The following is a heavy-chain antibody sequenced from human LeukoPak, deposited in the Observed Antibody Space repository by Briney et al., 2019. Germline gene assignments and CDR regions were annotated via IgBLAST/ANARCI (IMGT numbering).Heavy chain of an antibody. J-gene: IGHJ5*01. CDR3: ARHSPRRIAVDSTTWRFDA. V-gene: IGHV4-59*08. CDR2: ICYSGTT. D-gene: IGHD3-22*01. Sequence: SETLSLTCTVSGGSISTYCWSWIRQPPGKGLEWIGYICYSGTTNYNPSLKSRVTISVDRSKNQFSLKLISATAADTAVYYCARHSPRRIAVDSTTWRFDACGQGTLVTVSS. CDR1: GGSISTYC.